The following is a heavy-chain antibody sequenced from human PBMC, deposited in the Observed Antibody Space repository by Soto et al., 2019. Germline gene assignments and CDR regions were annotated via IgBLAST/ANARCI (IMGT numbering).Heavy chain of an antibody. D-gene: IGHD3-10*01. J-gene: IGHJ4*02. Sequence: QITLKESGPPLVNPTQTLTLTCSFSGFSLSTRGVAVGWLRQPPGKALEWLTLIYWDDDKRFSPSLKSRLTITKDTSENQVVLIMTDMDPVDTATYFCARSLGQSPPDYWGQGTLVTVSS. V-gene: IGHV2-5*02. CDR2: IYWDDDK. CDR3: ARSLGQSPPDY. CDR1: GFSLSTRGVA.